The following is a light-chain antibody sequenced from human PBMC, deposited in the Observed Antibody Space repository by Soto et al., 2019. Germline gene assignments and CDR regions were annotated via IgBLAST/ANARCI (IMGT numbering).Light chain of an antibody. CDR1: SSDVGGYNY. V-gene: IGLV2-14*01. CDR2: EVS. CDR3: SSYRSSSHVV. Sequence: QSALTQPASVSGSPGQSITISCTGTSSDVGGYNYVSWYQQHPGKAPKLMIYEVSNRPSGASNRFSGSKSGNTASLTISGLQAEDEADYYCSSYRSSSHVVFGGGTKLTVL. J-gene: IGLJ2*01.